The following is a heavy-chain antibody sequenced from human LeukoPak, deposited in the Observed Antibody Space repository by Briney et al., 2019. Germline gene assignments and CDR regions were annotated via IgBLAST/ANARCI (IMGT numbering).Heavy chain of an antibody. CDR3: ARDRGFGEAFDY. J-gene: IGHJ4*02. CDR1: GFTFSSYW. V-gene: IGHV3-74*01. D-gene: IGHD3-10*01. CDR2: INSGGSST. Sequence: GGSLRLSCAASGFTFSSYWMHWVRQAPGKGLVWVSRINSGGSSTSYADSVKGRFTISRDNAKNTLYLQMNSLRAEDTAVYYCARDRGFGEAFDYWGQGTLVTVSS.